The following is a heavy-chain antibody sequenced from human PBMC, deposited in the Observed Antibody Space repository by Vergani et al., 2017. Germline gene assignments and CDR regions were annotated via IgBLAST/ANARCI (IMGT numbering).Heavy chain of an antibody. D-gene: IGHD3-3*01. CDR2: IDYRGNT. Sequence: QVQLQESGPELVKTSQTLYLTCNVSGGSINSGGIYWSWIRQPPGKGLEWIGHIDYRGNTYYNPSLKSPITISADTSQNQFSLKVTSVTAADTAVYYCSGHYGPYYDFWSGYYAPAWGQGTLVIVSS. J-gene: IGHJ5*02. CDR3: SGHYGPYYDFWSGYYAPA. CDR1: GGSINSGGIY. V-gene: IGHV4-30-4*01.